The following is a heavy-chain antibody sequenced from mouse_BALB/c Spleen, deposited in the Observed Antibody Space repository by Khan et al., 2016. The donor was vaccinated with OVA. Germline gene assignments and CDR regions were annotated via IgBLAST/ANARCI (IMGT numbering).Heavy chain of an antibody. D-gene: IGHD2-14*01. CDR1: GYTFTTAG. CDR3: ARGGAAFYRNDGGGMDY. J-gene: IGHJ4*01. V-gene: IGHV9-4*02. CDR2: INTHSGVP. Sequence: QIQLVQSGPELKKPGETVRISCKASGYTFTTAGMQWVQKMPGKGLKWIGWINTHSGVPKYAEDFKGRFAFSLETSASTENLQKTNIKNVDTATYFCARGGAAFYRNDGGGMDYWGQGTSVTVSS.